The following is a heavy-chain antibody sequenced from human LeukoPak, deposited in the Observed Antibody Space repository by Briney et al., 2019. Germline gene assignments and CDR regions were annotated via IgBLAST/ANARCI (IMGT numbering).Heavy chain of an antibody. CDR1: GFTFSSYA. V-gene: IGHV3-30*04. Sequence: RRSLRLSCAASGFTFSSYAMHWVRQAPGKGLEWVAVISYDGSNKYYADSVKGRFTISRDNSKNTLYLQMNSLRAEDTAVYYCARDRWDIVANFDYWGQGTLVTVSS. CDR3: ARDRWDIVANFDY. D-gene: IGHD5-12*01. CDR2: ISYDGSNK. J-gene: IGHJ4*02.